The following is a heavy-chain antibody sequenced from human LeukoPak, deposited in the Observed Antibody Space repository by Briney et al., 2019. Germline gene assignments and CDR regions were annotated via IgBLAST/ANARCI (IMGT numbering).Heavy chain of an antibody. J-gene: IGHJ4*02. CDR3: ARAPMVRGGDYFDY. D-gene: IGHD3-10*01. V-gene: IGHV3-48*03. CDR1: GFTFSSYE. CDR2: ISSSGSTI. Sequence: GGSLRLSCAASGFTFSSYEMNWVRQAPGKGLEWVSYISSSGSTIYYADSVKGRFTISRDNSKKTLYLQMNSLRAEDTAVYYCARAPMVRGGDYFDYWGQGTLVTVSS.